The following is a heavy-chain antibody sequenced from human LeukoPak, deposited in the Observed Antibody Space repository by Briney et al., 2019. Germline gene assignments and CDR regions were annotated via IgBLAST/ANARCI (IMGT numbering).Heavy chain of an antibody. Sequence: SETLSLTCTVSGGSISSSSYYWGWIRQPPGKGLEWIGSIYYSGSTYYNPSLKSRVTISVDTSKNQFSLKLSSVTAADTAVYYCAREWSDYGVYRDYWGQGTLVTVSS. J-gene: IGHJ4*02. CDR3: AREWSDYGVYRDY. CDR2: IYYSGST. CDR1: GGSISSSSYY. V-gene: IGHV4-39*07. D-gene: IGHD4-17*01.